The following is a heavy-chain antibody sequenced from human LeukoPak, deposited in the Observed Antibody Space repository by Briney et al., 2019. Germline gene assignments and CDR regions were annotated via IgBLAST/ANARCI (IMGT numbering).Heavy chain of an antibody. D-gene: IGHD3-22*01. CDR1: GYSFTSYD. V-gene: IGHV1-18*01. CDR2: MNPNSGNT. J-gene: IGHJ5*02. CDR3: ARAGVDYYDRYSFDP. Sequence: ASVKVSCKASGYSFTSYDINWVRQATGQGLEWMGWMNPNSGNTNYAQKLQGRVTMTTDTSTSTAYMELRSLRSDDTAVYYCARAGVDYYDRYSFDPWGQGTLVTVSS.